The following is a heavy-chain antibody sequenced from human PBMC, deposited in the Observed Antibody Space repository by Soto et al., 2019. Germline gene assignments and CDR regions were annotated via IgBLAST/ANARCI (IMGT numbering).Heavy chain of an antibody. V-gene: IGHV3-23*01. J-gene: IGHJ4*02. CDR2: ISGSGGST. Sequence: PGGSLRLSCAASGFTFSSYAMNWVRQAPGKGLEGVSAISGSGGSTYYADSVKGRFTISRDNSKNTLYLQMNSLRAEDTAVYYCARTTGSRLSDYWGQGTLVTVSS. CDR3: ARTTGSRLSDY. CDR1: GFTFSSYA. D-gene: IGHD3-9*01.